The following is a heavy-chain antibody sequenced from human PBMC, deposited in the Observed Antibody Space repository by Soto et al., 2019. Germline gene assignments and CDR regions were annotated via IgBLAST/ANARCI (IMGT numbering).Heavy chain of an antibody. J-gene: IGHJ4*02. CDR1: GGTFSSYA. D-gene: IGHD6-19*01. Sequence: ASVKVSCKASGGTFSSYAISWVRQAPGQGLEWMGGIIPIFGTANYAQKFQGRVTITADKSTSTAYMELSSLRSEDTAVYYCASVTDSSGLGFDYWGQGTLVTVSS. CDR3: ASVTDSSGLGFDY. V-gene: IGHV1-69*06. CDR2: IIPIFGTA.